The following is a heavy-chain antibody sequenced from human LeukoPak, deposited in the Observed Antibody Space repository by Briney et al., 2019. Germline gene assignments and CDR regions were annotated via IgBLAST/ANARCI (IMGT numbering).Heavy chain of an antibody. CDR2: IKQDGSEK. CDR3: ARSPYYYDSSGSPCHFDY. J-gene: IGHJ4*02. Sequence: GGSLRLSCAASGFTFSSYWMSWVRQAPGKGLEWVANIKQDGSEKYYVDSVKGRFTISRDNAKNSLYLQMNSLRAEDTAVYYCARSPYYYDSSGSPCHFDYWGQGTLVTVSS. CDR1: GFTFSSYW. V-gene: IGHV3-7*01. D-gene: IGHD3-22*01.